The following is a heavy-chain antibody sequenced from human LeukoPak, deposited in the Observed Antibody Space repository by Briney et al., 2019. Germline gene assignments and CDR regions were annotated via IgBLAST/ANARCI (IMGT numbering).Heavy chain of an antibody. D-gene: IGHD3-10*01. V-gene: IGHV4-4*07. CDR2: VYTRGGT. Sequence: PSETLSLTCTVSGGSISSYYWSWIRQPAGKGLEWIGRVYTRGGTNYNPSLKGRVTISVDTSKNQFSLKLSSVTAADTAVYYCARDYYGSGNYFDYWGQGTLVTVSS. CDR3: ARDYYGSGNYFDY. J-gene: IGHJ4*02. CDR1: GGSISSYY.